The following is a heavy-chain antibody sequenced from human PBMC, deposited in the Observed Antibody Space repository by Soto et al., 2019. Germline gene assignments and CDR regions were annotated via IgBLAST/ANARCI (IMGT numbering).Heavy chain of an antibody. CDR1: GFTFSDYH. J-gene: IGHJ4*02. V-gene: IGHV3-48*02. D-gene: IGHD2-15*01. CDR2: IRTISSAI. Sequence: XGSLRLSCAAAGFTFSDYHMNWVRQAPGKGLEWVSSIRTISSAIYFADSVRGRFTISRDNARNSLYLQMTSLRDEDTAVYYCARETPSFDYWGQGTLVTVSS. CDR3: ARETPSFDY.